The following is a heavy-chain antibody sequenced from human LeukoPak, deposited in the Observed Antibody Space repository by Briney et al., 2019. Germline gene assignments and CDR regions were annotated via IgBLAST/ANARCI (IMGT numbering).Heavy chain of an antibody. CDR2: IIPILGIA. J-gene: IGHJ4*02. Sequence: SVKVSCKSSGGTFSSYAIRWVRQAPGQGLEWMGRIIPILGIANYAQKFQGRVTITADKSTSTAYMELSSLRSEDTAVYYCARAYGRGSGSYYFDYWGQGTLVTVSS. CDR1: GGTFSSYA. V-gene: IGHV1-69*04. D-gene: IGHD3-10*01. CDR3: ARAYGRGSGSYYFDY.